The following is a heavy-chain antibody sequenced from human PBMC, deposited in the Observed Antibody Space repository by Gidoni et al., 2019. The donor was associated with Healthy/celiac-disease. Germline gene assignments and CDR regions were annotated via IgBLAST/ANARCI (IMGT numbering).Heavy chain of an antibody. Sequence: QVQLVQSGAEVKKPGASVKVSCKASGYTFTSYDINWVRQATGQGLEWMGWMNPNSGNTGYAQKFQGRVTMTRNTSISTAYMELSSLRSEDTAVYYCARSVLGYCSGGSCYLDYWGQGTLVTVSS. D-gene: IGHD2-15*01. CDR1: GYTFTSYD. V-gene: IGHV1-8*01. CDR3: ARSVLGYCSGGSCYLDY. J-gene: IGHJ4*02. CDR2: MNPNSGNT.